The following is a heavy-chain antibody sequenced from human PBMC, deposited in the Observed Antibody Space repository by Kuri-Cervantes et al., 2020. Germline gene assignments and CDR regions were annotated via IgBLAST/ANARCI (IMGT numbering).Heavy chain of an antibody. J-gene: IGHJ5*02. V-gene: IGHV1-2*04. CDR1: GYTFTGYY. Sequence: ASVKVSCKASGYTFTGYYMHWVRQAPGQGLEWMGWINPNSGGTNYAQKFQGWVTMTRDTSISTAYMVLSRLRSDDTAVYYCAREVIAAAGMGFDPWGQGTLVTVSS. CDR3: AREVIAAAGMGFDP. D-gene: IGHD6-13*01. CDR2: INPNSGGT.